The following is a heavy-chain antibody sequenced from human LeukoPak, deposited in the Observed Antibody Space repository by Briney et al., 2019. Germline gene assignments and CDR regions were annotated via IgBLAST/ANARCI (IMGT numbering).Heavy chain of an antibody. D-gene: IGHD4-11*01. J-gene: IGHJ4*02. V-gene: IGHV3-9*01. CDR1: GFIFDDYA. CDR3: ARVRGLPDY. CDR2: ITWGRDNL. Sequence: GGSLRLSCAVSGFIFDDYAMHWVRQAPGKGLEWVSGITWGRDNLAYAASVKGRFTISRDNAKNSLYLQMNSLRAEDTAVYYCARVRGLPDYWGQGTLVTVSS.